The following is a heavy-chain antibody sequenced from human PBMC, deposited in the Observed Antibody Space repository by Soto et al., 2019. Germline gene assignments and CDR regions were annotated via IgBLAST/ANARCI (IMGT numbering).Heavy chain of an antibody. J-gene: IGHJ3*01. V-gene: IGHV3-33*01. D-gene: IGHD6-19*01. CDR3: ARDGQSLAPYALDV. CDR2: IWYDGSNK. Sequence: QVQVVESGGGVVQPGRSLRLSCTASGFTFSGHAMHWVRQPPGKGLEWVAQIWYDGSNKYYADSVKGRFTISRDNSKNTRHVQMDSLRVEDTAVYYCARDGQSLAPYALDVWGQGTSVTVSS. CDR1: GFTFSGHA.